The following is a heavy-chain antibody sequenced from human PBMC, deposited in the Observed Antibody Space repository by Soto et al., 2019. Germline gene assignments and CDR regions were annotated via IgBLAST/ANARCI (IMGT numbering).Heavy chain of an antibody. CDR1: GYSFTSYW. V-gene: IGHV5-51*01. CDR2: IYPGDSDT. J-gene: IGHJ6*02. D-gene: IGHD4-17*01. CDR3: ARVYGDYVDYYYGMDV. Sequence: AGESLKISCKGSGYSFTSYWIGWVRQMPGKGLEWMGIIYPGDSDTRYSPSFQGQVTISADKSISTAYLQWSSLKASDTAMYYCARVYGDYVDYYYGMDVWGQGPTVTVSS.